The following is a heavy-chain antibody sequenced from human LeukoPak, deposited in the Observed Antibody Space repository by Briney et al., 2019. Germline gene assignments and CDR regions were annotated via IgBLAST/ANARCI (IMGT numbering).Heavy chain of an antibody. CDR2: IIPIFGTA. CDR3: ARDPHSSSSSPSLDY. V-gene: IGHV1-69*05. CDR1: GGTFSSYA. Sequence: AASVKVSCKASGGTFSSYAISWVRQAPGQGLEWMGGIIPIFGTANYAQKFQGRVTITTDESTSTAYMELSSLRSEDTAVYYCARDPHSSSSSPSLDYWGQGTLVTVSS. D-gene: IGHD6-6*01. J-gene: IGHJ4*02.